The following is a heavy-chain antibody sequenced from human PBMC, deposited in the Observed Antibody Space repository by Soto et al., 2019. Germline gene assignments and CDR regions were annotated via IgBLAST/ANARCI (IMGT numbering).Heavy chain of an antibody. J-gene: IGHJ6*02. CDR1: GGTFSSYA. D-gene: IGHD1-26*01. CDR2: IIPIFGTA. V-gene: IGHV1-69*12. CDR3: ARGLIVGATAYYYGMDV. Sequence: QVQLVQSGAEVKKPGSSVKVSCKASGGTFSSYAISWVRQAPGQGLEWMGGIIPIFGTANYAQKFQGRVTITAHEATSTAYMELSSLRSQDTAVYYCARGLIVGATAYYYGMDVWGQGTTVTVSS.